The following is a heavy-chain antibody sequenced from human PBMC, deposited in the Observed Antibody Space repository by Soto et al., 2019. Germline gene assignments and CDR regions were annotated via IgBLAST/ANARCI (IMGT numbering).Heavy chain of an antibody. V-gene: IGHV4-59*08. J-gene: IGHJ6*02. D-gene: IGHD1-26*01. Sequence: QVQLQESGPGLVKPSETLSLTCTVSGGSISSYYWSWIRQPPGKGLEWIGYIYYSGSTNYNPSLKSRVTISVNTSNNQFSLKLSSVTAADTAVYYCARNGVGATTRANYYYYGMDVWGQGTTVTVSS. CDR1: GGSISSYY. CDR2: IYYSGST. CDR3: ARNGVGATTRANYYYYGMDV.